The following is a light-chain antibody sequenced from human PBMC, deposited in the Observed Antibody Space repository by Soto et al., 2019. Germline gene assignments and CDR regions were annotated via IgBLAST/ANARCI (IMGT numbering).Light chain of an antibody. Sequence: DIQMSQSPSSLSASVGDGVPITCQASQDITNYLNWYQHKPGKPPKLLIYDASNLETGVPSRFSGSGSRTAFTFTISSLQPEDIATYYCQQYDNLPFGFGGGTKVEIK. CDR1: QDITNY. CDR2: DAS. V-gene: IGKV1-33*01. J-gene: IGKJ4*01. CDR3: QQYDNLPFG.